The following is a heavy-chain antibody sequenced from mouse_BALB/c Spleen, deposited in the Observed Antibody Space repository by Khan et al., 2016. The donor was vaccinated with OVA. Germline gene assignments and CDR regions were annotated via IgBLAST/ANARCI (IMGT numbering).Heavy chain of an antibody. D-gene: IGHD1-1*01. J-gene: IGHJ2*01. V-gene: IGHV1S81*02. CDR3: AGIKKRVAPYFDY. CDR2: TNPTNGRT. CDR1: GYTFTSYW. Sequence: QVQLQQSGAELVKAGASVKMSCKASGYTFTSYWMHWVKQRLGQGLEWFAETNPTNGRTYYNEKFKSKATLTVDKSSSTAYMLLSGPTFEDSAVDYGAGIKKRVAPYFDYWGQGTTLTVSS.